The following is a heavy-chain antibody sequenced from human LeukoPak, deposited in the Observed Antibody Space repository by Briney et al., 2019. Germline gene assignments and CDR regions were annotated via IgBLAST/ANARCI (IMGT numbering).Heavy chain of an antibody. Sequence: GRSLRLSCAASGFTFSSYGMHWVRQAPGKGLEWVAVIWYDGSNKYYADSVKGRFTISRDNSKNTLYLQMNSLRAEDTAVYYCARNQDYGVYNSVGAFDIWGQGTMVTVSS. CDR3: ARNQDYGVYNSVGAFDI. D-gene: IGHD4-17*01. CDR1: GFTFSSYG. V-gene: IGHV3-33*01. J-gene: IGHJ3*02. CDR2: IWYDGSNK.